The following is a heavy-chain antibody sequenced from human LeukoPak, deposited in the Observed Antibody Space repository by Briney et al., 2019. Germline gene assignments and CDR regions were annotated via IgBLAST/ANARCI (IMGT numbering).Heavy chain of an antibody. CDR1: GFTFSSYE. V-gene: IGHV3-48*03. J-gene: IGHJ3*02. Sequence: GGSLRLSCAASGFTFSSYEMNWVRQAPGKGLEWVSYISSSGSTIYYADSVKGRFTISRDNSKNTVYLLMDSPTAEDTAVYYCAKDSYDSSGYYLPLDALHIWGQGTMVTVSS. CDR2: ISSSGSTI. CDR3: AKDSYDSSGYYLPLDALHI. D-gene: IGHD3-22*01.